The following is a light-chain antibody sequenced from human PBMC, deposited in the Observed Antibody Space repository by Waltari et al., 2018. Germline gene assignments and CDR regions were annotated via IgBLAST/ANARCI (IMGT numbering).Light chain of an antibody. V-gene: IGLV1-51*02. CDR2: GND. CDR3: GTWDNTLSAV. CDR1: TSNIGNNY. Sequence: QSVLTQPPSVSAAPGQKVSISCSGSTSNIGNNYVSWYQQFPGEAPKGLIYGNDKRTTGIPDRLSGSKSGTSATLDITGLQTGDEAVYYCGTWDNTLSAVFGGGTKVTVL. J-gene: IGLJ2*01.